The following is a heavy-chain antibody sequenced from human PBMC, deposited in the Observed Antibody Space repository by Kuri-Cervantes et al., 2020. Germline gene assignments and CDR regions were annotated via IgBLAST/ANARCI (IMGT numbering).Heavy chain of an antibody. V-gene: IGHV3-33*01. CDR3: AREIKGYYYGMDA. CDR2: IWYDGSNK. D-gene: IGHD3-16*01. CDR1: GFTFSSYG. Sequence: LSLTCAASGFTFSSYGMHWVRQAPGKGLEWVAVIWYDGSNKYYADSVKGRFTISRDNSKNTLYLQMNSLRAEDTAVYYCAREIKGYYYGMDAWGQGTTVTVSS. J-gene: IGHJ6*02.